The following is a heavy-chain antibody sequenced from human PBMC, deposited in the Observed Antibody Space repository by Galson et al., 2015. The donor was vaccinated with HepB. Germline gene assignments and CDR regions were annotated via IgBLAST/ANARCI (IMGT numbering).Heavy chain of an antibody. CDR2: IYNSGST. CDR1: GGSISSYY. J-gene: IGHJ6*02. CDR3: ARHAALLYGPRTYRSYYSYGMDV. Sequence: ETLSLTCTVSGGSISSYYWSWIRQPPGKGLEWIGYIYNSGSTNYNPSLKSRVTISVDTSKNQLSLRLSSVTAADTAVYYCARHAALLYGPRTYRSYYSYGMDVWGQGTTVAVSS. V-gene: IGHV4-59*08. D-gene: IGHD3-10*01.